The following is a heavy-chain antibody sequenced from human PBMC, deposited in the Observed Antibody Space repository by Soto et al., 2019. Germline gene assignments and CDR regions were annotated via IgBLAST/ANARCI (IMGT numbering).Heavy chain of an antibody. V-gene: IGHV3-7*01. CDR1: GFTFSSYW. CDR2: IKQDGSEK. Sequence: GGSLRLSCAASGFTFSSYWMSWVRQAPGKGLEWVANIKQDGSEKYYVDSVKGRFTISRDNAKNSLYMQMNSLRAEDAAVYAGVRGRAIAVGGVGGGDAFDIWGQGTMVTVSS. D-gene: IGHD6-19*01. CDR3: VRGRAIAVGGVGGGDAFDI. J-gene: IGHJ3*02.